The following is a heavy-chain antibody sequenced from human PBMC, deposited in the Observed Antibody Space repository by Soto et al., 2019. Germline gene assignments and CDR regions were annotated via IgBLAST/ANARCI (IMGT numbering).Heavy chain of an antibody. CDR3: XXXXXXXXXXXXXXXTVGGALEY. J-gene: IGHJ4*02. D-gene: IGHD3-16*01. V-gene: IGHV3-74*01. CDR1: GITFRKYW. Sequence: EVQLVESGGGLVQTGKALRLSCAASGITFRKYWMHWVRQAPGKGPVWVSYISSDGTTTDYADSVKGRFTISRDNAKNTLYLQMDSLXXXXXXXXXXXXXXXXXXXXXXXXXTVGGALEYWGQGAQVTVSS. CDR2: ISSDGTTT.